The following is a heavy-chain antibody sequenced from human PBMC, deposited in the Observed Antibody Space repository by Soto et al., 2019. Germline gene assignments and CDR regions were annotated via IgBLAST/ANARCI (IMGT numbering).Heavy chain of an antibody. CDR1: GDSVSSNSAA. Sequence: PSQTLSLTCAISGDSVSSNSAAWNWIRQSPSRGLEWLGRTYYRSKWYNDYAVSVKSRITINPDTSKNQFSLQLNSVTPEDTAVYYCAKSPRRGYCSGGSCYPWFQHWGQGTLVTVSS. D-gene: IGHD2-15*01. J-gene: IGHJ1*01. CDR3: AKSPRRGYCSGGSCYPWFQH. CDR2: TYYRSKWYN. V-gene: IGHV6-1*01.